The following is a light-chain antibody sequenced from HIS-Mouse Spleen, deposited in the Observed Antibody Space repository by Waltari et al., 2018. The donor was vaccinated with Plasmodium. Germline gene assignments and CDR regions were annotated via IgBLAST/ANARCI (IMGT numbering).Light chain of an antibody. Sequence: EIGLTHSPATLSLSPGDRATLSCRASKSLSHSLAWYHQKPGQAPRLLLYDASNRATGSPARFRCSVSGTDFTLTISSLEPEEFAVYYCQQRSNWPPGFTFGPGTKVDIK. V-gene: IGKV3-11*01. CDR1: KSLSHS. CDR2: DAS. J-gene: IGKJ3*01. CDR3: QQRSNWPPGFT.